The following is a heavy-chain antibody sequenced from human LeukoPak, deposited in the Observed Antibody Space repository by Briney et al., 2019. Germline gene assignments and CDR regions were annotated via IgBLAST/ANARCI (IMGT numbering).Heavy chain of an antibody. CDR1: GYTFTSYG. D-gene: IGHD6-13*01. CDR3: ARWGPDYEYSSRYYYMDV. V-gene: IGHV1-18*01. CDR2: ISAYNGNT. J-gene: IGHJ6*03. Sequence: ASVKVSCKASGYTFTSYGISWVRQAPGQGLEWMGWISAYNGNTNYAQKFQGRVTMTTDTSTSTAYMELRSLRSDDTAVYYCARWGPDYEYSSRYYYMDVWGKGTTVTVS.